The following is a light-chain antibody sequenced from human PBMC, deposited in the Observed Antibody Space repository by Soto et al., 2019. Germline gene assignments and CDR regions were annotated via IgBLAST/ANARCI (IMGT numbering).Light chain of an antibody. J-gene: IGLJ2*01. Sequence: QSALTQPASVSGSLGQSITISCTGTSSDVGGYNFVSWYQQHPGKSPKLMIYEVSNRPSGVSNRFSGSKSGNTASLTISGLQDEDEADYYCSSYTISSKGVFGGGTKLTVL. CDR1: SSDVGGYNF. CDR2: EVS. V-gene: IGLV2-14*01. CDR3: SSYTISSKGV.